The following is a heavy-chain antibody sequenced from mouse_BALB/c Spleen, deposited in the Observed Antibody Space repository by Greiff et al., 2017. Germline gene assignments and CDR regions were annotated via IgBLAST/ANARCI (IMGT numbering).Heavy chain of an antibody. J-gene: IGHJ3*01. CDR2: IYPGSGNT. CDR1: GYTFTDYY. V-gene: IGHV1-77*01. Sequence: QVQLQQSGAELARPGASVKLSCKASGYTFTDYYINWVKQRTGQGLEWIGEIYPGSGNTYYNEKFKGKATLTADKSSSTAYMQLSSLTSEDSAVYFCARSLYDSYEAWFAYWGQGTLVTVSA. CDR3: ARSLYDSYEAWFAY. D-gene: IGHD2-3*01.